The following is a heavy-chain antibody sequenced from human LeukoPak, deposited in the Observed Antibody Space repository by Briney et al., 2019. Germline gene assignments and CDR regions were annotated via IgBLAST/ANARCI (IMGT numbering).Heavy chain of an antibody. V-gene: IGHV3-21*01. Sequence: GGSLRLSCAASGFTFSSYSMNWVRQAPGKGLEWVSSISSSSSYIYYADSVKGRFPISRDNAKNSLYLQMNSLRAEDTAVYYCARAQFIAAAGDWGQGTLVTVSS. CDR2: ISSSSSYI. D-gene: IGHD6-13*01. CDR3: ARAQFIAAAGD. CDR1: GFTFSSYS. J-gene: IGHJ4*02.